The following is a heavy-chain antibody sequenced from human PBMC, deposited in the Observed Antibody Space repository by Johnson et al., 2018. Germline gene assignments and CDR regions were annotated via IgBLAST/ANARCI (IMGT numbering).Heavy chain of an antibody. CDR1: GFTFSSYG. J-gene: IGHJ3*02. CDR3: ARDWDYHDSSGFAFDI. D-gene: IGHD3-22*01. V-gene: IGHV3-33*01. CDR2: IWYDGSNK. Sequence: QVQLVESGGGVVQPGRSLRLSCAASGFTFSSYGMHWVRQAPGKGLEWVAVIWYDGSNKYYADSVKGRFTISRDNSKNTLYLQMNSLRVEDTAVYYCARDWDYHDSSGFAFDIWGQGTMVTVSS.